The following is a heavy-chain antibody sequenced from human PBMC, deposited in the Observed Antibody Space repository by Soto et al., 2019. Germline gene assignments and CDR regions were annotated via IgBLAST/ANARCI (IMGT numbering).Heavy chain of an antibody. CDR1: GYTFTSYG. D-gene: IGHD1-1*01. V-gene: IGHV1-18*01. CDR2: ISAHNGNT. CDR3: ARGGYGDY. Sequence: QVHLVQSGAEVKKPGASVKVSCKASGYTFTSYGITWVRQAPGQGLEWMGWISAHNGNTDYAQKLQGRVIVTRDTSTSTAYMELRSLRSGDAAVYYCARGGYGDYWGQGALVTGSS. J-gene: IGHJ4*02.